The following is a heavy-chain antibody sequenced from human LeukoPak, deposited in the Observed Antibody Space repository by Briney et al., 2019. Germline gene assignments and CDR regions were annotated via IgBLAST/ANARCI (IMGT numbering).Heavy chain of an antibody. CDR2: IRYDGSNT. CDR1: GFTFNNYG. V-gene: IGHV3-30*02. D-gene: IGHD3-10*02. CDR3: AELGITMIGGV. Sequence: GGSLRLSCAASGFTFNNYGMHWVRQAPGKGLEWLAFIRYDGSNTYYADSVKGRFTVSRDDSKNSLYLQMNSLRAEDTAVYYCAELGITMIGGVWGKGTTVTISS. J-gene: IGHJ6*04.